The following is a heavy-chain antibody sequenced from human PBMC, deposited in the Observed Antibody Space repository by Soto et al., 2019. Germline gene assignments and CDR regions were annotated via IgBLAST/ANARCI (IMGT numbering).Heavy chain of an antibody. V-gene: IGHV4-61*01. CDR2: IYYSGST. Sequence: SXETLSLTCTVSGGSVSRGSYYWSWIRQPPGKGLEWIGYIYYSGSTNYNPSLKSRVTISVDTSKNQFSLKLSSVTAADTAVYYCARDPGGGGDAFDIWGQGTMVTVSS. CDR3: ARDPGGGGDAFDI. CDR1: GGSVSRGSYY. D-gene: IGHD3-16*01. J-gene: IGHJ3*02.